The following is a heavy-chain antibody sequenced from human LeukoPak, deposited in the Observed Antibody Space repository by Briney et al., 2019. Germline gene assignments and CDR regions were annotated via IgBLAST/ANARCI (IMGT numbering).Heavy chain of an antibody. Sequence: GGSLRLSCAASGFTFSSYSMNGVRQAPGKGLEWVSYISSSSSTIYYAGSVRGRFTISRDNAKNSLYLQMNSLRAEDTAVYHCARGSYDSSGYYSGAGARADYWGQGTLVTVSS. D-gene: IGHD3-22*01. CDR3: ARGSYDSSGYYSGAGARADY. V-gene: IGHV3-48*01. J-gene: IGHJ4*02. CDR2: ISSSSSTI. CDR1: GFTFSSYS.